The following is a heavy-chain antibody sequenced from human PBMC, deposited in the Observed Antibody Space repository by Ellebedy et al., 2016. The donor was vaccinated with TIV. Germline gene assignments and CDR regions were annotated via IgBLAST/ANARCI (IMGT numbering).Heavy chain of an antibody. J-gene: IGHJ6*03. CDR1: GVTFNSYA. CDR3: ARDEQGEFDDSSGYIFYHYYMDV. Sequence: ASVKVSXXASGVTFNSYAFSWVRQAPGQGLEWVGWIIPIFGTTNYAQKFQGRVTITADEPTSTVYMELSSLGSEDTAIYYCARDEQGEFDDSSGYIFYHYYMDVWGKGTTVIVSS. CDR2: IIPIFGTT. V-gene: IGHV1-69*13. D-gene: IGHD3-22*01.